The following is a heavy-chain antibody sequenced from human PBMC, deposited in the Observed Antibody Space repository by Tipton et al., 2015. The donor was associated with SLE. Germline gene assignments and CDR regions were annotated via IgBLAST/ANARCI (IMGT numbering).Heavy chain of an antibody. V-gene: IGHV4-59*11. CDR2: VYYGGTT. J-gene: IGHJ4*02. D-gene: IGHD3-3*01. CDR3: AREHSLLMYGVVSYLDY. Sequence: TLSLTFTVSGGSIRSHYWGWIRQPPGNGLEWIGYVYYGGTTNYNPSLKSRGNISMDTSKNQFSLKLTSVTAADTAVYYCAREHSLLMYGVVSYLDYWGQGTLVTVSS. CDR1: GGSIRSHY.